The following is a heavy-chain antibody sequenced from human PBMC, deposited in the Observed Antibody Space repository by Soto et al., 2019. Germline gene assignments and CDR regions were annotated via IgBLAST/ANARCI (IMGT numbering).Heavy chain of an antibody. Sequence: PGGSLRLSCAASRFTFSSYATSWVRQAPGKGLEWVSAISVSGSSTYYADSVKGRFTISRDNSKDALYLEMNSLGAEDAAVYYCAKDDIIWGQGTLVTVSS. CDR1: RFTFSSYA. D-gene: IGHD3-10*01. CDR2: ISVSGSST. CDR3: AKDDII. V-gene: IGHV3-23*01. J-gene: IGHJ4*02.